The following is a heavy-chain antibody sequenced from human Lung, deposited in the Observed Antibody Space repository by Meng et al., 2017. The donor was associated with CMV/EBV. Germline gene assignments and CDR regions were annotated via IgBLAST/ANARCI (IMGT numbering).Heavy chain of an antibody. CDR3: ARQLAPNWADMTGNFDA. CDR2: IFYTGNT. D-gene: IGHD7-27*01. CDR1: GDSITTPTYY. Sequence: SXTLSPXCSVPGDSITTPTYYWGWIRQPPGKGLEWIGRIFYTGNTHPNPSLASRVTMSVDPSKNQFSLRLTSVTVADTAVYDCARQLAPNWADMTGNFDAXGQGXLVTVSS. V-gene: IGHV4-39*01. J-gene: IGHJ4*02.